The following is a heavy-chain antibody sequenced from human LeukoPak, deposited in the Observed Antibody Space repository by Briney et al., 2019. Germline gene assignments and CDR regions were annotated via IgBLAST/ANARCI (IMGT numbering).Heavy chain of an antibody. CDR1: GFTFSSYW. D-gene: IGHD5-18*01. CDR3: ARVQLWSWDY. CDR2: INSDGSST. J-gene: IGHJ4*02. V-gene: IGHV3-74*01. Sequence: GGSLRFSGAASGFTFSSYWMHWVRQAPGKGLMWVSRINSDGSSTSYADSAKGRFTISRDHAQNTLYLQMNSLRAEDTAVYYCARVQLWSWDYWGQGTLVTVSS.